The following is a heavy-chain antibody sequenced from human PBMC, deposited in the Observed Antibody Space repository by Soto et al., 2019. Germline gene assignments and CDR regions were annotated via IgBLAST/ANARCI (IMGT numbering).Heavy chain of an antibody. D-gene: IGHD3-3*01. CDR3: ARVGHPNYDFWSGYYTVPDFDY. V-gene: IGHV1-18*01. J-gene: IGHJ4*02. CDR1: GYTFTSYG. CDR2: ISAYNGNT. Sequence: GSVKVSCKASGYTFTSYGISWVRQAPGQGLEWMGWISAYNGNTNYAQKLQGRVTMTTDTSMSTAYMELRSLRSDDTAVYYCARVGHPNYDFWSGYYTVPDFDYWGQGTLVTVSS.